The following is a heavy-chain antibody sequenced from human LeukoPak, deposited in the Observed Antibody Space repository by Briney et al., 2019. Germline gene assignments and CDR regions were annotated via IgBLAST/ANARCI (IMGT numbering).Heavy chain of an antibody. CDR3: AREAADNWYFDL. CDR1: GFTFSSLA. CDR2: ISDSGGST. J-gene: IGHJ2*01. Sequence: GGSLRLSCAASGFTFSSLAMFWVRQAPGKGLEWVSRISDSGGSTYYADYLKGHFTVSRDNSRNALYLLMNSLRAEDTAVYYCAREAADNWYFDLWGRGTQVTVSS. D-gene: IGHD6-13*01. V-gene: IGHV3-23*01.